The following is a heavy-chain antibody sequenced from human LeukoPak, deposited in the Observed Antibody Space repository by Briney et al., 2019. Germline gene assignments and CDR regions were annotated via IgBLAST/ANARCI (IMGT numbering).Heavy chain of an antibody. CDR1: RFTFSSYG. CDR2: IWYDGSNK. D-gene: IGHD3-10*01. CDR3: ARAMVLEPGVDY. Sequence: PGRSLRLSCAASRFTFSSYGMHWVRQAPGKGLEWVAVIWYDGSNKYYADSVKGRFTISRDNSKNTLYLQMNSLRAEDTAVYYCARAMVLEPGVDYWGQGTLVTVSS. V-gene: IGHV3-33*01. J-gene: IGHJ4*02.